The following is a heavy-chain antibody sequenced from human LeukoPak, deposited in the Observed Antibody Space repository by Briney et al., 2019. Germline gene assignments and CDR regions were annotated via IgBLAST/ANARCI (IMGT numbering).Heavy chain of an antibody. V-gene: IGHV4-4*02. J-gene: IGHJ4*02. CDR3: ARRRDGSPWHENY. CDR2: IYHSGTT. D-gene: IGHD5-24*01. CDR1: GDSITISSNYW. Sequence: SGTLSLTCGVSGDSITISSNYWWTWVRQPPGKGLEWIGEIYHSGTTDYNPSLKSRVTISVDKSKNHFSLNLNSMTAADTAVYYCARRRDGSPWHENYWGQGTLVTVSS.